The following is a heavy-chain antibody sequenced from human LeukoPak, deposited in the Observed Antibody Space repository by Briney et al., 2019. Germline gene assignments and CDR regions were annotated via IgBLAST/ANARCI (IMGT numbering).Heavy chain of an antibody. CDR2: ISGSGGST. J-gene: IGHJ4*02. V-gene: IGHV3-23*01. Sequence: GGSLRLSCAASGFTFSSYAMSWVRQAPGKGLEWVSAISGSGGSTYYADSVKGRFTISRDNSKNTLYLQMNSLRAEDTAVYYCAKDGITMIVVVRHTSRYFDYWGQGTLVTVSS. D-gene: IGHD3-22*01. CDR3: AKDGITMIVVVRHTSRYFDY. CDR1: GFTFSSYA.